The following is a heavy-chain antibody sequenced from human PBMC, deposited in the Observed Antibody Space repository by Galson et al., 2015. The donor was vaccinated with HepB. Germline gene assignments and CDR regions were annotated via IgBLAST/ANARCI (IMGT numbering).Heavy chain of an antibody. CDR2: IWYDGSNK. Sequence: SLRLSCAASGFTFSSYGMHWVRQAPGKGLEWVAVIWYDGSNKYYADSVKGRFTISRDNSKNTLYLQMNSLRAEDTAVYYCARNLEVVPAAHVLGYWGQGTLVTVSS. J-gene: IGHJ4*02. CDR3: ARNLEVVPAAHVLGY. D-gene: IGHD2-2*01. V-gene: IGHV3-33*01. CDR1: GFTFSSYG.